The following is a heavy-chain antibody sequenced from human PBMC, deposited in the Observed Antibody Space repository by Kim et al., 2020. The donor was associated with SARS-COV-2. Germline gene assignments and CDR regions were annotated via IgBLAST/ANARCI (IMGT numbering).Heavy chain of an antibody. J-gene: IGHJ5*02. CDR1: GFTFSNYW. Sequence: GGSLRLSCAASGFTFSNYWMHWVRQAPGKGLVWVSRINSDGSTTTYADSVKGRFTISRDNAKNTLYLQMDTLRVEDTALYYCTRGGYCINGVCPSHKWFDPWGQGTLVSVSS. CDR2: INSDGSTT. V-gene: IGHV3-74*01. D-gene: IGHD2-8*01. CDR3: TRGGYCINGVCPSHKWFDP.